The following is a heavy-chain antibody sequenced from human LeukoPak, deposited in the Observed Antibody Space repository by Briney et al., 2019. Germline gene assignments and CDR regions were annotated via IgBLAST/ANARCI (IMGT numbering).Heavy chain of an antibody. V-gene: IGHV3-23*01. CDR3: AARKVRGVWFYLDY. CDR2: IYDDNT. D-gene: IGHD3-10*01. J-gene: IGHJ4*02. CDR1: GFTFSSYA. Sequence: GGSLRLSCAASGFTFSSYAMSWVRQAPGKGLEWVSAIYDDNTYYADSVKGRFAISTDNSKNTLYLQMNSLRVEDTAVYFCAARKVRGVWFYLDYWGQGTLVTVSS.